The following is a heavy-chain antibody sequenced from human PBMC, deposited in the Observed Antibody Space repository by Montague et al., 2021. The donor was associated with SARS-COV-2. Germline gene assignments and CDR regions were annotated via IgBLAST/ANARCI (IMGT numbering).Heavy chain of an antibody. J-gene: IGHJ4*02. CDR1: GDSVWSNTAA. V-gene: IGHV6-1*01. CDR2: TNYRSKWTS. Sequence: CAISGDSVWSNTAAWNWIRQSPSGDLEWLGRTNYRSKWTSDYATTVEGRISIDSDTSKNQFFLHLRSVTPEDTGVYYCVRDTGSAQAGFDAWGQGTLVTVSS. D-gene: IGHD4-17*01. CDR3: VRDTGSAQAGFDA.